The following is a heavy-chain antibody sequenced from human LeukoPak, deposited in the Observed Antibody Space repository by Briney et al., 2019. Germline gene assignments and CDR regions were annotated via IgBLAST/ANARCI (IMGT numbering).Heavy chain of an antibody. V-gene: IGHV3-23*01. CDR2: ISGSGGST. CDR3: ARVLWNGDYPRFDY. CDR1: GFTFSSYA. J-gene: IGHJ4*02. Sequence: GESLRLSCAASGFTFSSYAMSWVRQAPGKGLEWVSAISGSGGSTYCADSVKGRFTISRDNSKNTLYLQMNSLRAEDTAVYYCARVLWNGDYPRFDYWGQGTLVTVSS. D-gene: IGHD4-17*01.